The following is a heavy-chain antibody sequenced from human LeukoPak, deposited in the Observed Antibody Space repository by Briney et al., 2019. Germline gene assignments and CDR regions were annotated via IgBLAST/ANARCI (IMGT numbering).Heavy chain of an antibody. D-gene: IGHD3-22*01. J-gene: IGHJ4*02. Sequence: GGSLRLSCAASGFTFSSYAMSWVRQAPGKGLEWVSAVTGSGGGTFYADSVKGRFTISRDNSKNTLYLQMSSLRAEDTALYYCAKAPSWYYYDTSGYSDYWGQGTLVTVSS. CDR1: GFTFSSYA. V-gene: IGHV3-23*01. CDR2: VTGSGGGT. CDR3: AKAPSWYYYDTSGYSDY.